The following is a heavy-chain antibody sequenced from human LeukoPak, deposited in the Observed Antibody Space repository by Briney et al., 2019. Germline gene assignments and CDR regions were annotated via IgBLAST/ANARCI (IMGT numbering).Heavy chain of an antibody. D-gene: IGHD2-8*01. CDR2: ISASGVST. J-gene: IGHJ5*02. Sequence: GSLRLSCATSGFTFSTYAMSWVRQAPGKGLEWVSAISASGVSTYSAGSVKGRFTISRDNSKNTLYLQMNSLRAEDTAVYYCAKSLVGVFRGFDPWGQGTLVTVSS. V-gene: IGHV3-23*01. CDR3: AKSLVGVFRGFDP. CDR1: GFTFSTYA.